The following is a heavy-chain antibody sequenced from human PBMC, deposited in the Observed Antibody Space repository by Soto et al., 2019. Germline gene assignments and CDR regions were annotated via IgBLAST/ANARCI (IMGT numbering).Heavy chain of an antibody. Sequence: EVQLWESGGGLVQPGGSLRLSCAASGFTFSSHAMGWVRQAPGKGLEWVSGISGRGGSTYYADSVKGRFTVSRDNSKNTMYLQMNSLRAEDTAVYYCAKTAEAVTGTVYGYWGQGIVVTVSS. J-gene: IGHJ4*02. CDR2: ISGRGGST. CDR1: GFTFSSHA. D-gene: IGHD6-19*01. CDR3: AKTAEAVTGTVYGY. V-gene: IGHV3-23*01.